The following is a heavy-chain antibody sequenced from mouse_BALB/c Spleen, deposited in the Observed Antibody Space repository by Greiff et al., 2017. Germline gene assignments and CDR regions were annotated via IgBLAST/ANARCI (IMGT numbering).Heavy chain of an antibody. V-gene: IGHV5-17*02. J-gene: IGHJ3*01. CDR2: ISSGSSTI. CDR3: ARGFFAY. CDR1: GFTFSSFG. Sequence: EVHLVESGGGLVQPGGSRKLSCAASGFTFSSFGMHWVRQAPEKGLEWVAYISSGSSTIYYADTVKGRFTISRDNPKNTLFLQMTSLRSEDTAMYYCARGFFAYWGQGTLVTVSA.